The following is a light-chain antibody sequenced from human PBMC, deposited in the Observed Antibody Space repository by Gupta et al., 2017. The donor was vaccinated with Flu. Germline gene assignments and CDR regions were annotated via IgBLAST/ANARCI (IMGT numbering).Light chain of an antibody. J-gene: IGLJ1*01. CDR3: QSYDSSLSGYV. V-gene: IGLV1-40*01. CDR2: GNT. CDR1: SSNIGAGYN. Sequence: QSVLTQPPSVSGAPGQRVTIPCTGSSSNIGAGYNVQWYQPLPGTAPKLLIYGNTNRPSGVPDRFSGSKSGTSASPAITSASLAITGLQAKDEADYYCQSYDSSLSGYVFGTGTKVTVL.